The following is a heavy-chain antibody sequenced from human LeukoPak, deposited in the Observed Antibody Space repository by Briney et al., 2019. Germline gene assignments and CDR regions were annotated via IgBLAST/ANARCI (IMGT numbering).Heavy chain of an antibody. Sequence: GGSLRLSCAASGFTFSSYSMNWVRQAPGKGLEWVSSISSSSSCIYYADSVKGRFTISGDNAKNSLYLQMNSLRAEDTAVYYCAREDTAMVNYYGMDVWGQGTTVTVSS. CDR2: ISSSSSCI. CDR1: GFTFSSYS. V-gene: IGHV3-21*01. J-gene: IGHJ6*02. D-gene: IGHD5-18*01. CDR3: AREDTAMVNYYGMDV.